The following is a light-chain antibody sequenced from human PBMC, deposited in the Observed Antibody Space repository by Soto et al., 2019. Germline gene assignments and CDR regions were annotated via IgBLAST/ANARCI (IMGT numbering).Light chain of an antibody. J-gene: IGLJ3*02. CDR3: SSYTKKDTLL. Sequence: QSALTQPASVSGSPGQSITISCTGTSSDVGGYDHVSWYQQHPGKAPKLIIYDDTVRPSGISRRFSGSKSDNTASLAVSGLQPEDEADYYCSSYTKKDTLLFGGGTKLTVL. CDR2: DDT. V-gene: IGLV2-14*03. CDR1: SSDVGGYDH.